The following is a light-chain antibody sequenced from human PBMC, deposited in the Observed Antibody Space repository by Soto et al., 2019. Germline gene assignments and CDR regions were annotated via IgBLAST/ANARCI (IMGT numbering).Light chain of an antibody. CDR1: QSVSSY. CDR3: QQRFNWPRFT. Sequence: EIVLTQSPATLSLSPGERATLSCRASQSVSSYLAWYQQKPGQAPRLLIYDASNRATGIPARFSGGGSGTDFTLTTSSLEPEDFAVYYCQQRFNWPRFTCGQGTKLEIK. J-gene: IGKJ2*01. CDR2: DAS. V-gene: IGKV3-11*01.